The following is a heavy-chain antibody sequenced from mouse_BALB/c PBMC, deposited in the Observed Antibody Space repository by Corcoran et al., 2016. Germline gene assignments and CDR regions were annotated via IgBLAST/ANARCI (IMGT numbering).Heavy chain of an antibody. Sequence: DVQLQESGPGLVKPSQSLSLTCSVTGYSITSGYYWNWIRQFPGNKLEWMGYISYDGSNNYNPSLKNRISITRDTSKNQFFLKLNSVTTEDTATYDCARVDGNYWAMDYWGQGTSVTVSS. D-gene: IGHD2-1*01. J-gene: IGHJ4*01. V-gene: IGHV3-6*02. CDR3: ARVDGNYWAMDY. CDR1: GYSITSGYY. CDR2: ISYDGSN.